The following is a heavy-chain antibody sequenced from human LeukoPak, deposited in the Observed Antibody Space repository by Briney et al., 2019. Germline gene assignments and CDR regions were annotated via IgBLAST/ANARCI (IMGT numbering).Heavy chain of an antibody. CDR3: ARASTRGGDCYSFDY. D-gene: IGHD2-21*02. J-gene: IGHJ4*02. Sequence: GASVKVSCKASGYTFTGYYMHWARQAPGQGLYWMGWINPNSGGTNYAQKFQGRVTMTRDTSISTAYMELSRLRSDEPAVYYCARASTRGGDCYSFDYWGQGTLVTVSS. CDR2: INPNSGGT. CDR1: GYTFTGYY. V-gene: IGHV1-2*02.